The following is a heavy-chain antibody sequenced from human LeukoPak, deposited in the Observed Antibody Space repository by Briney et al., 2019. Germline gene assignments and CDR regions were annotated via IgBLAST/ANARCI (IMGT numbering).Heavy chain of an antibody. CDR1: GYSISSGYY. J-gene: IGHJ4*02. Sequence: SETLSLTCAVSGYSISSGYYWGWIRQPPWKGLERIGSIYHSGSTYYNPSLKSRVTISVDTSKNQFSLKLSSVTAADTAVYYCARGGIAAAGTSFDYWGQGTLVTVSS. CDR3: ARGGIAAAGTSFDY. D-gene: IGHD6-13*01. V-gene: IGHV4-38-2*01. CDR2: IYHSGST.